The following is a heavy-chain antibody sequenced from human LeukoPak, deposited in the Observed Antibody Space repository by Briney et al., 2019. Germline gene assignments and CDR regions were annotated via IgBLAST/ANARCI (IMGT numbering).Heavy chain of an antibody. CDR3: ARDPHHGNLDYYYYYGMDV. CDR1: GFTFSRFW. D-gene: IGHD1-1*01. Sequence: PGGSLRLSCAASGFTFSRFWMHWVRQAPGKGLVWVSRINGDGSSTNYADSVKGRFTISRDNAKNTLYLQMNSLRAEDTAVYYCARDPHHGNLDYYYYYGMDVWGQGTQATVSS. V-gene: IGHV3-74*01. J-gene: IGHJ6*02. CDR2: INGDGSST.